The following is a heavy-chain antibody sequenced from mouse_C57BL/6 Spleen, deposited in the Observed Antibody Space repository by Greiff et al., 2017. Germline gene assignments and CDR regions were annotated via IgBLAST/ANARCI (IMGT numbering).Heavy chain of an antibody. D-gene: IGHD2-5*01. J-gene: IGHJ1*03. CDR1: GYTFTGYS. CDR3: ASIVTTVVRYFDV. Sequence: EVQLQQSVPELVKPGASVKISCKASGYTFTGYSMHWVKQRPEQGLEWIGEINPSDGGTNYNQKFKAKATLTVDKSSSTAYMQLNSLPSEDSAVSYCASIVTTVVRYFDVWGTGTTVTVSS. V-gene: IGHV1-42*01. CDR2: INPSDGGT.